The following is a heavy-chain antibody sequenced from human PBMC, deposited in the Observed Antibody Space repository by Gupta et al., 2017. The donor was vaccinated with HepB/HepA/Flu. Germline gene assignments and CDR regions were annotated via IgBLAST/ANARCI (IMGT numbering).Heavy chain of an antibody. D-gene: IGHD2-2*01. J-gene: IGHJ4*02. CDR2: IYYSGST. V-gene: IGHV4-59*01. Sequence: QVQLQESGPGLVKPSETLSLTCTVSGGSISSYYWSWIRQPPGKGLEWIGYIYYSGSTNYNPSLKSRVTISVDTSKNQFSLKLSSVTAADTAVYYCARGPRYCSSTSCTVLDYWGQGTLVTVSS. CDR3: ARGPRYCSSTSCTVLDY. CDR1: GGSISSYY.